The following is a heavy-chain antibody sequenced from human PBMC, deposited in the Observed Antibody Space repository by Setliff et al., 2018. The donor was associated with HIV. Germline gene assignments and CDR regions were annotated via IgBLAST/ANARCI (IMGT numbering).Heavy chain of an antibody. CDR2: TYYSGSG. V-gene: IGHV4-39*01. CDR3: ATHGAQ. J-gene: IGHJ4*02. Sequence: PSETLSLTCTVSGGSISSSSYYWGWIRQPPGKGLEWIGSTYYSGSGYYNPSLKSRVTISVDTSKNQFSLKLSSVIAADTAVYYCATHGAQWGQGTLVTVSS. CDR1: GGSISSSSYY. D-gene: IGHD1-26*01.